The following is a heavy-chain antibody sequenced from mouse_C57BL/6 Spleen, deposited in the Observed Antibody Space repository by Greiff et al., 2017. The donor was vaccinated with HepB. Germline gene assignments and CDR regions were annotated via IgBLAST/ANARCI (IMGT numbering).Heavy chain of an antibody. CDR2: IRLKSDNYAT. V-gene: IGHV6-3*01. CDR1: GFTFSNYW. J-gene: IGHJ2*01. Sequence: EVQGVESGGGLVQPGGSMKLSCVASGFTFSNYWMNWVRQSPEKGLEWVAQIRLKSDNYATHYAESVKGRFTISRDASKSSVYLQMNNLRAEDTGVYDGTGADREDVDYWGQGTTLTVSS. CDR3: TGADREDVDY.